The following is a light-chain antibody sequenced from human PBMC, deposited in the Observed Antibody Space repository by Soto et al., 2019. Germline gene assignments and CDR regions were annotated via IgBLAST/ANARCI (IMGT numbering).Light chain of an antibody. V-gene: IGKV3-20*01. CDR2: GAS. J-gene: IGKJ4*01. CDR3: QQYGSSALT. CDR1: QSVSSSY. Sequence: EIVSTQSPGTLSLSPGERATLSCRASQSVSSSYLAWYQQKPGQAPRLLIYGASSRATGIPDRFSGSGSGTDFTLTISRLEPKDFAVYYCQQYGSSALTFGGGTKVEIK.